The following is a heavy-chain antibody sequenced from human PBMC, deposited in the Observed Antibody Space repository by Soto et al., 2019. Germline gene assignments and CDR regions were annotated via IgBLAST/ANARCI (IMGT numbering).Heavy chain of an antibody. CDR2: IYYSGST. Sequence: PSETLSLTCTVSGGSISSSDYYWSWIRQPPGKGLEWIGSIYYSGSTYYNPSLKSRVTISVDTSKNQFSLKLSSVSAADTAVYYCARGPRRYCSSTSCYGIDYWGQGTLVTVSS. CDR3: ARGPRRYCSSTSCYGIDY. D-gene: IGHD2-2*01. J-gene: IGHJ4*02. CDR1: GGSISSSDYY. V-gene: IGHV4-39*01.